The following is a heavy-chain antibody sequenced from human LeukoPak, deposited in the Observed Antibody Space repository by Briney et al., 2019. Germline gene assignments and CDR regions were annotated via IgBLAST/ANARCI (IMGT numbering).Heavy chain of an antibody. J-gene: IGHJ5*02. Sequence: ASVKVSCKASGYTFTSYGISWVRQALGQGLEWMGWISPYNGNTNCAQKLQGRVTMTTDTSTSTVYMELRSLRSDDTAVYYCARSGVEGEDWFDPWGQGTLVTVSS. CDR3: ARSGVEGEDWFDP. CDR1: GYTFTSYG. D-gene: IGHD1-26*01. V-gene: IGHV1-18*01. CDR2: ISPYNGNT.